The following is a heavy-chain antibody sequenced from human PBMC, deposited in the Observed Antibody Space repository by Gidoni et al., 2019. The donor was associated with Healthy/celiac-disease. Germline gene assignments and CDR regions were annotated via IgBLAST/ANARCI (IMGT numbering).Heavy chain of an antibody. V-gene: IGHV3-9*01. CDR3: AKGLDFWSGYFDFDY. CDR1: GFTFDDYA. Sequence: EVQLVESGGGLVQPGRSLRLSCAASGFTFDDYAMHWVRQAPGKGLEWVSGISWNSGSIGYADSVKGRFTISRDNAKNSLYLQMNSLRAEDTALYYCAKGLDFWSGYFDFDYWGQGTLVTVSS. D-gene: IGHD3-3*01. J-gene: IGHJ4*02. CDR2: ISWNSGSI.